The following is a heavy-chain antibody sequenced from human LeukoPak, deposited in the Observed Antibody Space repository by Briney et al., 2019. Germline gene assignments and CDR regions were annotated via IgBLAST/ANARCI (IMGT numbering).Heavy chain of an antibody. D-gene: IGHD6-19*01. CDR1: GFTFSGSA. CDR3: TRHPPPTYSSGSYYYYYMDV. J-gene: IGHJ6*03. CDR2: IRSKANSYAT. Sequence: GGSLRLSCAASGFTFSGSAMHWVRQASGKGLEWVGRIRSKANSYATAYAASVKGRFTISRDDSKNTAYLQMNSLKTEDTAVYYCTRHPPPTYSSGSYYYYYMDVWGKGTTVTVSS. V-gene: IGHV3-73*01.